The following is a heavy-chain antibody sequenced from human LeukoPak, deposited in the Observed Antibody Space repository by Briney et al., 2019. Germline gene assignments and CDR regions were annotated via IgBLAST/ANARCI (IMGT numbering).Heavy chain of an antibody. CDR1: GFTFSSYW. J-gene: IGHJ5*02. D-gene: IGHD3-9*01. CDR3: ARDYTGYFP. Sequence: GGSLRLSCEASGFTFSSYWMSWVRQAPGKGLEWVANIKTDGSEKYYVDSVKGRFTISRDNAKNLQMNSLRAEDTAVCYCARDYTGYFPWGQGTLVIVSS. V-gene: IGHV3-7*03. CDR2: IKTDGSEK.